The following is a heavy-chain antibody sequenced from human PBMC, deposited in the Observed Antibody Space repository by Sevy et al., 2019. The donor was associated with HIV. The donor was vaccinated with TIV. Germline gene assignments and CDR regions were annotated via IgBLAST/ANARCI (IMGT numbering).Heavy chain of an antibody. D-gene: IGHD5-12*01. Sequence: SDTPSLTCTVSAGSITTYYWSWIRQPPGKGLEWIGYIHYSGRTNYNPSLKSRLTISVDTSKNQFSLKLTSVTAADTAVYYCAREATGAFDYWGQGTLVTVSS. CDR2: IHYSGRT. CDR3: AREATGAFDY. CDR1: AGSITTYY. V-gene: IGHV4-59*01. J-gene: IGHJ4*02.